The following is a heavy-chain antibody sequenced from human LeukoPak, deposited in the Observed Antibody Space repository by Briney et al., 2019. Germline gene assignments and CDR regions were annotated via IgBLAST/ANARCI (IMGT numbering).Heavy chain of an antibody. J-gene: IGHJ4*02. CDR2: VYYSGNT. D-gene: IGHD5-18*01. CDR3: ARLSEAMVDY. V-gene: IGHV4-39*01. Sequence: PSETLSLTCTVSGGSIRSGSFYWGWIRQPPGKGLEWIGSVYYSGNTYYNPSHKSQVTISVDTSKNQFSLKLSSVTAADRAVYYCARLSEAMVDYWGQGTLVTVSS. CDR1: GGSIRSGSFY.